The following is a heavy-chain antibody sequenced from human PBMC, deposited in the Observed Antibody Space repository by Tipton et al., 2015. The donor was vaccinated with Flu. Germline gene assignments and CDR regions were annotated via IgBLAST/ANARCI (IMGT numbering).Heavy chain of an antibody. V-gene: IGHV3-48*04. J-gene: IGHJ6*03. CDR1: GFTFSSYS. CDR3: ARDALFGVVLGAYYMDV. CDR2: ISSSSSTM. Sequence: SLRLSCAASGFTFSSYSMNWVRQAPGKGLEWVSYISSSSSTMYYADSVKGRFTISRDNAKNSLYLQMNSLRAEDTAVYYCARDALFGVVLGAYYMDVWGKGTTVTVSS. D-gene: IGHD3-3*01.